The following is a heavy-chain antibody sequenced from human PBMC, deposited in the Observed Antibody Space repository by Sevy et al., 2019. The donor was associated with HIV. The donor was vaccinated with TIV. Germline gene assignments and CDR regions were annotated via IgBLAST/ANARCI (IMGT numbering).Heavy chain of an antibody. CDR1: GFTFKNAW. Sequence: GGSLRLSCLASGFTFKNAWMSWVRQTPGKGLEWVGRIKSKTDGGTRDFAAVVKGRFAITRDDSKNTVSLQMDNLRTEHTAIYYCTAGVGTSDFDYWGQGILVTVSS. D-gene: IGHD3-3*01. CDR3: TAGVGTSDFDY. J-gene: IGHJ4*02. V-gene: IGHV3-15*01. CDR2: IKSKTDGGTR.